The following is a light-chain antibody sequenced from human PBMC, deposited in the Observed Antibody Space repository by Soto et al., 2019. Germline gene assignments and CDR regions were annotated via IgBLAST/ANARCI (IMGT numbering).Light chain of an antibody. CDR1: QSILFSSNNKNY. CDR2: CAS. CDR3: QQYYSTPVT. V-gene: IGKV4-1*01. J-gene: IGKJ4*01. Sequence: DIVMTQSPDSLAVSLGERATINCKSSQSILFSSNNKNYLTWYQQKPGQPPKPLIYCASTRDSGVPDRFSGSGSGTDFTLTISSLQDEDVAVYYCQQYYSTPVTFGGGTKVEIK.